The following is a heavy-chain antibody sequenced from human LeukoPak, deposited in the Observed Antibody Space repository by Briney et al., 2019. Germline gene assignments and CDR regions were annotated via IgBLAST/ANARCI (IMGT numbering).Heavy chain of an antibody. Sequence: GESLKISCKGSGYNFTNYWIGWVRQMPGKGLEWMGIIYPGDSDTRYSPSFQGQVTISADKSISTAYLQWSSLKASDTAMYYCARHPNLQEQPSDYWGQGTLVTVSS. D-gene: IGHD5-24*01. V-gene: IGHV5-51*01. CDR3: ARHPNLQEQPSDY. J-gene: IGHJ4*02. CDR1: GYNFTNYW. CDR2: IYPGDSDT.